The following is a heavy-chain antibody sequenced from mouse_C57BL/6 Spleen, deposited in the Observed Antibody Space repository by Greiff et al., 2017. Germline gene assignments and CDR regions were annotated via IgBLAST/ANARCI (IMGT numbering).Heavy chain of an antibody. J-gene: IGHJ2*01. V-gene: IGHV1-55*01. CDR3: ARSSSGYGDY. D-gene: IGHD3-2*02. CDR2: IYPGSGST. CDR1: GYTFTSYW. Sequence: QVHVKQPGAELVKPGASVKMSCKASGYTFTSYWITWVKQRPGQGLEWIGDIYPGSGSTNYNEKFKSKATLTVDTSSSTAYMQLSSLTSEDSAVYYCARSSSGYGDYWGQGTTLTVSS.